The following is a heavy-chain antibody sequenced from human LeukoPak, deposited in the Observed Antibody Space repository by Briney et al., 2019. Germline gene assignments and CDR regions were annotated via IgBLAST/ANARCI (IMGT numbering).Heavy chain of an antibody. Sequence: PSETLSLTCAVSGGSINSDKWWSWVRQPPGKGLEWIGEIHLSGSTNYNPSLKSRVIISVDKSKNQFSLKLSSVTAADTAVYYCARGGRGRDWGQGTLVTVSS. CDR1: GGSINSDKW. CDR2: IHLSGST. J-gene: IGHJ4*02. D-gene: IGHD1-26*01. CDR3: ARGGRGRD. V-gene: IGHV4-4*02.